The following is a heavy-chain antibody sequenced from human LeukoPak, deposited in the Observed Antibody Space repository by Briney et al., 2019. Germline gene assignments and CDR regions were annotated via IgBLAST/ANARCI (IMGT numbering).Heavy chain of an antibody. CDR2: IIPIFGTA. CDR3: ARDGSGAVADWYFDL. Sequence: SVKVSCKXSGGTFSSYAISWVRQAPRQGLEWMGRIIPIFGTANYAQKFQGRVTITTDESTSTAYMELSSLRSEDTAVYYCARDGSGAVADWYFDLWGRGTLVTVSS. CDR1: GGTFSSYA. J-gene: IGHJ2*01. D-gene: IGHD6-19*01. V-gene: IGHV1-69*05.